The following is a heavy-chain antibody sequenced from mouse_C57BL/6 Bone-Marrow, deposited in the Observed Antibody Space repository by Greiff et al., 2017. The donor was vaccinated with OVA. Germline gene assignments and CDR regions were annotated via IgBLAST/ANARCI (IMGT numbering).Heavy chain of an antibody. V-gene: IGHV1-75*01. CDR2: IFPGSGST. CDR1: GYTFTDYY. J-gene: IGHJ3*01. CDR3: AKGGIYYYGSSAWFAY. D-gene: IGHD1-1*01. Sequence: VQLQQSGPELVKPGASVKISCKASGYTFTDYYINWVKQRPGQGLEWIGWIFPGSGSTYYNEKFKGKATLTVDKSSSTAYMLLSSLTSEDSAVYFCAKGGIYYYGSSAWFAYWGKGTLVTVSA.